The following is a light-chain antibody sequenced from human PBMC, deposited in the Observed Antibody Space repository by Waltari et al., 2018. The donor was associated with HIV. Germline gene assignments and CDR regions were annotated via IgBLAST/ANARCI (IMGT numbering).Light chain of an antibody. CDR1: SLRRYF. CDR2: GRN. CDR3: HSRDSSGVHVV. V-gene: IGLV3-19*01. Sequence: SSDLTQDPSVSVALGQTDRITSPGDSLRRYFASWDQHKRGQAPVVVFFGRNKRPSWITDRFSCARSVNTVSLTITGAQAEDEADFYCHSRDSSGVHVVFGGGTKVTVL. J-gene: IGLJ2*01.